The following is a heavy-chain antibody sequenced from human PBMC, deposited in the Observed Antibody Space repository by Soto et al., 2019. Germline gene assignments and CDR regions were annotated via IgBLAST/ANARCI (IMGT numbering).Heavy chain of an antibody. J-gene: IGHJ6*02. CDR2: IHTSGSS. CDR3: ARESRDSGDGLDV. Sequence: QVQLQESGPGLVKPSETLSLRCSVSGGSIRTIYWTWVRQPAGKGLEWIGRIHTSGSSSYNPSRGRRVSMSIDTPKNQFSLKLKSVTVADTAVYYCARESRDSGDGLDVWGQGTAVTVSS. V-gene: IGHV4-4*07. CDR1: GGSIRTIY. D-gene: IGHD2-15*01.